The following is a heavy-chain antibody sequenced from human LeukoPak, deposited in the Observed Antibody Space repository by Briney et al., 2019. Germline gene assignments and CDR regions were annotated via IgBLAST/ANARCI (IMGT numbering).Heavy chain of an antibody. J-gene: IGHJ6*03. CDR3: ARFPGSAEYRHYYMDV. CDR1: GGSISSSSYY. Sequence: SETLSLTCTVSGGSISSSSYYWGWIRQPPGKGLEWIGSIYYSGSTYYNPSLKSRVTISVDTSKNQFSLKLSSVTAADTAVYYCARFPGSAEYRHYYMDVWGKGTTVTVSS. CDR2: IYYSGST. D-gene: IGHD2-15*01. V-gene: IGHV4-39*07.